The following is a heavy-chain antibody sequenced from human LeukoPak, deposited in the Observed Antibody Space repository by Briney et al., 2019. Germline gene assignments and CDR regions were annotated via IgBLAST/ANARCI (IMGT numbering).Heavy chain of an antibody. CDR1: GFTFSSYG. CDR2: IWYDGSNK. CDR3: ARGMFSSSSSWDDAFDI. J-gene: IGHJ3*02. Sequence: GGSLRLSCAASGFTFSSYGMNWVRQAPGKGLEWVAVIWYDGSNKYYADSVKGRFTISRDNAKNSLYLQMNSLRAEDTAVYYCARGMFSSSSSWDDAFDIWGQGTMVTVSS. D-gene: IGHD6-13*01. V-gene: IGHV3-33*01.